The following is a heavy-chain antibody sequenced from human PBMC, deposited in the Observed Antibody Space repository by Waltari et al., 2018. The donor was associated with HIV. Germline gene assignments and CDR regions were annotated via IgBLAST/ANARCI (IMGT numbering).Heavy chain of an antibody. CDR2: IGSLQNFI. CDR1: GFRFSDSN. CDR3: ARGPSSGWSWFDP. V-gene: IGHV3-21*01. J-gene: IGHJ5*02. Sequence: EVRLLESGGGLVRPGGSLRLSCAASGFRFSDSNMNWVRQGPVKGLGWVASIGSLQNFIHYADSVKGRFTVSRDNAKNSLYLQMNSLTAEDTAVYYCARGPSSGWSWFDPWGQGTLVTVSS. D-gene: IGHD6-19*01.